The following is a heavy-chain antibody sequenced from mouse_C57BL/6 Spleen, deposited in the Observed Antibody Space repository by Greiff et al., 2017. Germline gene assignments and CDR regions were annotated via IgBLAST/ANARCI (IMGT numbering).Heavy chain of an antibody. D-gene: IGHD1-1*01. CDR1: GYTFTSYW. J-gene: IGHJ3*01. V-gene: IGHV1-72*01. CDR3: ARGYGSSYEAWFAY. CDR2: LDPNSGGT. Sequence: QVQLQQPGAALVKPGASVKLSCKASGYTFTSYWLHWVKPRPGRGLAWIGRLDPNSGGTKYNEKFKSKATLTVDKPSSTAYMQLSSLTSEDSAVYYCARGYGSSYEAWFAYWGQGTLVTVSA.